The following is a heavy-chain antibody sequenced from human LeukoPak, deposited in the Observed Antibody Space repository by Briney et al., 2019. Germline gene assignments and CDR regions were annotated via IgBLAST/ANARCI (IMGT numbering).Heavy chain of an antibody. V-gene: IGHV3-30*18. D-gene: IGHD3-9*01. Sequence: PGGSLRLSCAASGFTFSSYGMHWVRQAPGKGLEWVAVISYDGSNKYYADSVKGRFTISRDNAKNSLYLQMNSLRAEDTAVYYCAKTRWPYISTPDYYFDYWGQGTLVTVSS. CDR2: ISYDGSNK. J-gene: IGHJ4*02. CDR3: AKTRWPYISTPDYYFDY. CDR1: GFTFSSYG.